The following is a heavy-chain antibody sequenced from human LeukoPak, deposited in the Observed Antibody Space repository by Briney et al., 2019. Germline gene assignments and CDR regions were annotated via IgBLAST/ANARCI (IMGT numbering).Heavy chain of an antibody. Sequence: SETLSLICTVSGGSISSYYWSWIRQSPGKGLEWIGYIYYSGSTNYNPSLKSRVTISVDTSKNQFSLKLSSVTAADTAVYFCARHVTYSSSWMANFDFWGQGILVTVSS. D-gene: IGHD6-13*01. CDR2: IYYSGST. CDR3: ARHVTYSSSWMANFDF. J-gene: IGHJ4*02. V-gene: IGHV4-59*08. CDR1: GGSISSYY.